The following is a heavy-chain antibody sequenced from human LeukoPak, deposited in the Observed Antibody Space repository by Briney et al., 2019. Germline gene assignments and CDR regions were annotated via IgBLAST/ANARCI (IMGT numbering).Heavy chain of an antibody. CDR1: GGSISSGDYY. J-gene: IGHJ4*02. CDR2: VYYSGST. Sequence: SETLSLTCTVSGGSISSGDYYWSWIRQPPGKGLEWIGYVYYSGSTYYNPSLKSRVTISVDTSKNQFSLKLSSVIAADTAVYYCARDPAYGGNPGFDYWGQGTLVTVSS. V-gene: IGHV4-30-4*08. D-gene: IGHD4-23*01. CDR3: ARDPAYGGNPGFDY.